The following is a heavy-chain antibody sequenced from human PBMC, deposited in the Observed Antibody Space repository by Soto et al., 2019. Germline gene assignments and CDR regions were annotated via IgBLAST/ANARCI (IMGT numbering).Heavy chain of an antibody. V-gene: IGHV1-46*01. Sequence: ASVKVSCKASGYTFTSYYMHWVRQAPGQGLEWMGIINPSGGSTSYAQKFQGRVTMTRDTSTSTVYMELSSLRSEDTAVYYCARDGGRANWDHYYGMDVWGQGTTVTV. CDR2: INPSGGST. J-gene: IGHJ6*02. CDR3: ARDGGRANWDHYYGMDV. D-gene: IGHD7-27*01. CDR1: GYTFTSYY.